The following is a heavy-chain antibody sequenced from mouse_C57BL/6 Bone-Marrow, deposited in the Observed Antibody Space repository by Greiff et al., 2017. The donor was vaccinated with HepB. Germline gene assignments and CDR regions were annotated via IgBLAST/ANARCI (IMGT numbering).Heavy chain of an antibody. CDR3: ARGPAPLVRLNYWYFDV. V-gene: IGHV5-4*03. J-gene: IGHJ1*03. Sequence: EVKVVESGGGLVKPGGSLKLSCAASGFTFSSYAMSWVRQTPEKRLEWVATISDGGSYTYYPDNVKGRFTISRDNAKNNLYLQMSHLKSEDTAMYYCARGPAPLVRLNYWYFDVWGTGTTVTVSS. CDR1: GFTFSSYA. D-gene: IGHD1-1*01. CDR2: ISDGGSYT.